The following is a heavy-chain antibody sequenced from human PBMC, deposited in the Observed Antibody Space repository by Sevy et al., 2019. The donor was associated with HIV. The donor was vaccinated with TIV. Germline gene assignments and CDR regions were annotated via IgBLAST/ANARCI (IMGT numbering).Heavy chain of an antibody. V-gene: IGHV3-43*01. CDR2: ISWDGGST. CDR3: AKSPAYGDYVAEYFQH. D-gene: IGHD4-17*01. CDR1: GFTFDDYT. Sequence: GGSLRLSCAASGFTFDDYTMHWVRQAPGKGLEWVSLISWDGGSTYYADSVKGRFTISRDNSKNSPYLQMNSLGTEDTALYYCAKSPAYGDYVAEYFQHWGQGTLVTVSS. J-gene: IGHJ1*01.